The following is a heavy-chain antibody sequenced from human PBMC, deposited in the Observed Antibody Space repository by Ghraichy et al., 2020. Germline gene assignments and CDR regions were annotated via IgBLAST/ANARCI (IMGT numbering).Heavy chain of an antibody. CDR2: ISGSGGST. CDR1: GFTFNSYA. J-gene: IGHJ5*02. CDR3: AKGSAGEVLRFLEWFPFDP. D-gene: IGHD3-3*01. V-gene: IGHV3-23*01. Sequence: GGSLRLSCAGSGFTFNSYAMSWVRQAPGKGLEWVSAISGSGGSTYYTDSVKGRVTISRDNLKNTLYLQMSSLRAEDTAVYYCAKGSAGEVLRFLEWFPFDPWGQGTLVTVSS.